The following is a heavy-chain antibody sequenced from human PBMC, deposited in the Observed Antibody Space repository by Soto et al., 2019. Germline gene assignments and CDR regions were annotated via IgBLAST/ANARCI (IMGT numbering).Heavy chain of an antibody. V-gene: IGHV1-3*01. CDR3: ARDPEHTIFGVVIIPTQYGMDV. CDR1: GYTFTSYA. CDR2: INAGNGNT. D-gene: IGHD3-3*01. Sequence: ASVKVSCKASGYTFTSYAMHWVRQAPGQRLEWMGWINAGNGNTKYSQKFQGRVTITRDTSASTAYMELSSLRSEDTAVYYCARDPEHTIFGVVIIPTQYGMDVSGQGTTVTVSS. J-gene: IGHJ6*02.